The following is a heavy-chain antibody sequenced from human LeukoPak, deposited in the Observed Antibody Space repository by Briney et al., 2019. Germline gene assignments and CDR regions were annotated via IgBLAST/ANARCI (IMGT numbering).Heavy chain of an antibody. V-gene: IGHV6-1*01. Sequence: ASQSHSRKSHVSKEKSSGKSAALDCIGHCLSKKIEWLGRTYYRSKWYNDYAVSVKSRITINPDTSKNQFSLQLNSVTPEDTAVYYCARARTARGYWSSTSCYTLFDYWGQGTLVTVSS. CDR3: ARARTARGYWSSTSCYTLFDY. CDR2: TYYRSKWYN. D-gene: IGHD2-2*02. J-gene: IGHJ4*02. CDR1: KEKSSGKSAA.